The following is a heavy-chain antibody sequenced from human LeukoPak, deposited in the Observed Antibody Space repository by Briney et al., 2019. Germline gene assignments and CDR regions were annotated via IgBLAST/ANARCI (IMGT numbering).Heavy chain of an antibody. Sequence: ASVKVSCKASGYTFSSYGISWVRQAPGQGLEWMGWISAYNGNTDYAQNLRGRLIMTTDTSTSTAYMELRSLRSDDTAVYYCARDSIDGSGAYYNDSPDYWGQGTLVTVSS. D-gene: IGHD3-10*01. J-gene: IGHJ4*02. CDR3: ARDSIDGSGAYYNDSPDY. V-gene: IGHV1-18*01. CDR2: ISAYNGNT. CDR1: GYTFSSYG.